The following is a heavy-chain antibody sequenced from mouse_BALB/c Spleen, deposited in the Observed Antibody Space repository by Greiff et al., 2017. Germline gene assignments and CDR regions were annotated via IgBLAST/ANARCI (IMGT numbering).Heavy chain of an antibody. D-gene: IGHD2-2*01. CDR3: AREYGYDETAFYYAMDY. J-gene: IGHJ4*01. CDR2: IWGDGST. Sequence: QVQLQQSGPGLVAPSQSLSITCTVSGFSLTGYGVNWVRQPPGKGLEWLGMIWGDGSTDYNSALKSRLSISKDNSKSQVFLKMNSLQTDDTARYYCAREYGYDETAFYYAMDYWGQGTSVTVSS. V-gene: IGHV2-6-7*01. CDR1: GFSLTGYG.